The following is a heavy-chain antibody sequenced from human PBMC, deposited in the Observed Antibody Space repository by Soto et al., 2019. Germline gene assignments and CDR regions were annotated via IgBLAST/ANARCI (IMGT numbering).Heavy chain of an antibody. CDR1: GFTFITYD. Sequence: ASVKVSCKASGFTFITYDFSWVRQAAGQGLEWMGWMNPNNGNAGFAQKFRGRINMTRNTSISTAYLELSSLRSDDSAVYFCARRHERSGPYYLDLWGQGNQVTVSS. CDR3: ARRHERSGPYYLDL. D-gene: IGHD6-25*01. V-gene: IGHV1-8*01. CDR2: MNPNNGNA. J-gene: IGHJ4*02.